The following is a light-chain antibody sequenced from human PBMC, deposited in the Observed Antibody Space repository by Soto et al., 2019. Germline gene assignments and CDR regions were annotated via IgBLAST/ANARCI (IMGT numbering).Light chain of an antibody. CDR1: RSLDSGQ. V-gene: IGKV3-20*01. CDR2: GAS. CDR3: QQYGSSPPIT. Sequence: EIVSTQSPGTLSLSPGESATLSCRSSRSLDSGQLAWYQQKVGRAPRLLIYGASSRAPGIPDRFSGSGSGTDFTLTISRLEPEDFAVYYCQQYGSSPPITFGQGTRLEIK. J-gene: IGKJ5*01.